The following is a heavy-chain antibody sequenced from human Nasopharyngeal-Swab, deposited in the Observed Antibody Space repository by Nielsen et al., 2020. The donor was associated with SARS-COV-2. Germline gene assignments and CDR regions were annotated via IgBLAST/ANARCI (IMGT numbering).Heavy chain of an antibody. CDR1: GFTFSSYS. CDR2: ISSSSSTI. Sequence: GESLKIPCAASGFTFSSYSMNWVRQAPGKGLEWVSYISSSSSTIYYADSVKGRFTISRDNAKNSLYLQMNSLRDEDTAVYYCARDRAANWGNPLGEGFDYWGQGTLVTVSS. CDR3: ARDRAANWGNPLGEGFDY. J-gene: IGHJ4*02. D-gene: IGHD7-27*01. V-gene: IGHV3-48*02.